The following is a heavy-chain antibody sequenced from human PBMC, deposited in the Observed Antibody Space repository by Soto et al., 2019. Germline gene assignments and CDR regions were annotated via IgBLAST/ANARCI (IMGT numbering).Heavy chain of an antibody. CDR1: GYSVTEYS. J-gene: IGHJ3*02. CDR3: ATKDGEIASAYPFYI. Sequence: ASTKVSCKVSGYSVTEYSMHWVRHSPGKGLEWMGGFDPEDGGTINAQKFQGRVTMIEDTSTDTAYMELSSLRSEDTAVYYCATKDGEIASAYPFYIWGQGTMVTVSS. V-gene: IGHV1-24*01. CDR2: FDPEDGGT. D-gene: IGHD6-13*01.